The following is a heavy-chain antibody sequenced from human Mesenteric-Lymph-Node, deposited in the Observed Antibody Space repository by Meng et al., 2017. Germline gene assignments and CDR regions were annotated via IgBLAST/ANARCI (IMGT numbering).Heavy chain of an antibody. CDR3: ARGNKSDYDSSGYQSDAFDI. CDR2: IWYDGSNK. D-gene: IGHD3-22*01. CDR1: GFTFSSYG. Sequence: GESLKISCAASGFTFSSYGMHWVRQAPGKGLEWVAVIWYDGSNKYYADSVKGRFTISRDNSKNTLYLQMNSLRAEDTAVYYCARGNKSDYDSSGYQSDAFDIWGQGTMVTVSS. J-gene: IGHJ3*02. V-gene: IGHV3-33*01.